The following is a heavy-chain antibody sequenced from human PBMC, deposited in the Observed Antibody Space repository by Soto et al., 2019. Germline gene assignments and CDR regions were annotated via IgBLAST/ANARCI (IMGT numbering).Heavy chain of an antibody. CDR2: ISSSSSTI. D-gene: IGHD2-2*01. V-gene: IGHV3-48*01. J-gene: IGHJ6*03. CDR1: GFTFSSYS. Sequence: EVQLVESGGGLVQPGGSLRLSCAASGFTFSSYSMNWVRQAPGKGLEWVSYISSSSSTIYYADSVKGRFTISRDNAKNSLYLQMNSLRAEDTAVYYCARDVGSLIVVVPAGYMDVWGKGTTVTVSS. CDR3: ARDVGSLIVVVPAGYMDV.